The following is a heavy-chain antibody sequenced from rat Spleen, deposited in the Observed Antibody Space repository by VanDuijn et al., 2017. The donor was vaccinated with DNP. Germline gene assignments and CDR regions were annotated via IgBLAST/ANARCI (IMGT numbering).Heavy chain of an antibody. CDR1: GFIFSDYN. J-gene: IGHJ3*01. Sequence: EVQLVESGGGLVQPGRSLKLSCVASGFIFSDYNMAWVRQAPKTGLEWVANIIYDGSRIHYRDSVKGRFSISRDNAKNTLYLQMDSLRSEDTASYYCVTRGYGEIWFAYWGQGTLVTVSS. D-gene: IGHD1-7*01. CDR2: IIYDGSRI. V-gene: IGHV5S10*01. CDR3: VTRGYGEIWFAY.